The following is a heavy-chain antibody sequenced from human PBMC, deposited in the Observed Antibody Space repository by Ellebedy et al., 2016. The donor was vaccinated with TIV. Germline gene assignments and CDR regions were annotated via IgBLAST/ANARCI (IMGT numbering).Heavy chain of an antibody. D-gene: IGHD2-8*02. CDR3: ARLGIYWSIDQ. Sequence: PGGSLRLSCAASGFIFNHYGMHWVRQAPGKGLEWVAVVLYDGSTKYYLDSVKGRFTISRDDSEKTLYLQMNSLRVEDAAVYYCARLGIYWSIDQWGQGTLAAVSP. V-gene: IGHV3-33*05. CDR2: VLYDGSTK. J-gene: IGHJ4*02. CDR1: GFIFNHYG.